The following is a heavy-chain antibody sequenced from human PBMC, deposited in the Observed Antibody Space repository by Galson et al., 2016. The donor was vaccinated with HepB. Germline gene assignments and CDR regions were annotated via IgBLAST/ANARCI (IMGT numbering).Heavy chain of an antibody. V-gene: IGHV1-18*01. CDR1: GYSFTSYG. Sequence: SVKVSSKASGYSFTSYGFSWMRQAPGQGLEWMGWISAYNGNTNYAQNLQGRVTMTTDTSTSTTYMELRSLSSDDTAVYYGMDVWGQGTKVTVSS. CDR2: ISAYNGNT. CDR3: MDV. J-gene: IGHJ6*02.